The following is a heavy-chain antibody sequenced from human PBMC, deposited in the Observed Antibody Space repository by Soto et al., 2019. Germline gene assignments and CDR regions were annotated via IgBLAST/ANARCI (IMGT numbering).Heavy chain of an antibody. V-gene: IGHV4-4*02. CDR2: IYHSGST. D-gene: IGHD2-2*01. CDR3: ARLDTSWVL. Sequence: QVQLQESGPGLVKPSGTLSLTCAVSVDSISSSNWWSWVRQPPGKGLEWIGDIYHSGSTNYNPSLNSRVTLSVDKSKNHLSLTLTSGTAADTAVYYCARLDTSWVLWGQGTLVTVSS. CDR1: VDSISSSNW. J-gene: IGHJ4*02.